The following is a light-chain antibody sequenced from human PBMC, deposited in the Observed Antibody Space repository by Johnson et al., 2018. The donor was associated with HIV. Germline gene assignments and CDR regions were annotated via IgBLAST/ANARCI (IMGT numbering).Light chain of an antibody. CDR1: STTIGNNF. CDR3: GTWDSSLSTGGV. V-gene: IGLV1-51*02. J-gene: IGLJ1*01. Sequence: QSVLTQPPSVSAAPGQKVTISCSGSSTTIGNNFVSWYQVLPGTAPKLLIYKDNERPSGIPDRFSGSKSGTSATLGITGLQTGDEADYYCGTWDSSLSTGGVFGTGTKVTVL. CDR2: KDN.